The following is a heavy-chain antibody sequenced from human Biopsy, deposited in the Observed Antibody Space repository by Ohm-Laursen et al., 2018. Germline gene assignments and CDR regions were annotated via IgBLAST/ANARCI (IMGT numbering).Heavy chain of an antibody. CDR2: FAPENGKT. D-gene: IGHD1-1*01. CDR3: AADINVWNVNY. CDR1: GYTLNELS. V-gene: IGHV1-24*01. Sequence: SVNASCKGSGYTLNELSMHWVRQVPGKGLEWMGGFAPENGKTVYAQNFQARVSLTEDTSTDTAYMELRSLRSEDTAVYYCAADINVWNVNYWGQGTHVTVSS. J-gene: IGHJ4*02.